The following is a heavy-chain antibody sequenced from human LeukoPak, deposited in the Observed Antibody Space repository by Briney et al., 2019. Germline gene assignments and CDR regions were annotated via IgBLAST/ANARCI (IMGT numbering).Heavy chain of an antibody. Sequence: GASVKVCCKAAGYTFTGYYMNWVPQAPGQGLEWMGWINPNSGGRNYAQTFQGRVTMTRDTSISTAYMELSMLRSDDTAVYYCARDTRYCSGSSCAADYWGQGTLVTVSS. V-gene: IGHV1-2*02. CDR1: GYTFTGYY. D-gene: IGHD2-15*01. CDR2: INPNSGGR. J-gene: IGHJ4*02. CDR3: ARDTRYCSGSSCAADY.